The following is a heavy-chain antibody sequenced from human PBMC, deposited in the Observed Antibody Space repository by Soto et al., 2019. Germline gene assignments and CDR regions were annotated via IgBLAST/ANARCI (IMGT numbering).Heavy chain of an antibody. CDR3: ATLAGYSSGYPFDY. Sequence: EVQLVESGGGLVQPGGSLRLSCAASGFTFSSYSMTWVRQAPGKGLEWVSYISSSSSTIYYADSLKGRFTISRDNAKNSLYLQMNSLRVEDTAVYYCATLAGYSSGYPFDYWGQGTLVTVSS. CDR2: ISSSSSTI. CDR1: GFTFSSYS. V-gene: IGHV3-48*01. J-gene: IGHJ4*02. D-gene: IGHD5-18*01.